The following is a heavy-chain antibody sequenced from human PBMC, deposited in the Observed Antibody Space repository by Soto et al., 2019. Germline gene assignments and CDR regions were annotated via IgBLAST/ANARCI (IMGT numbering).Heavy chain of an antibody. CDR3: ASNGRYSNYYYMDV. J-gene: IGHJ6*03. V-gene: IGHV4-34*01. Sequence: SETLSLTCAVYGGSFSGYYWSWIRQPPGKGLEWIGEINHSGSTNYNPSLKSRVTISVDTSKNQFSLKLSSVTAADTAVYYCASNGRYSNYYYMDVWGKGTTVTVSS. D-gene: IGHD4-4*01. CDR1: GGSFSGYY. CDR2: INHSGST.